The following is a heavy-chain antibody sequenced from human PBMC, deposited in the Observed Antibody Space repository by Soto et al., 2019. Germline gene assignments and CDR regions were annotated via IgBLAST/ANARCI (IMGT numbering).Heavy chain of an antibody. V-gene: IGHV3-23*01. D-gene: IGHD6-6*01. CDR1: GFTFSSYA. CDR2: ISGSGGST. J-gene: IGHJ5*02. Sequence: PGGSLRLSCAASGFTFSSYAMNWVRQAPGKGLEWVSGISGSGGSTYYADSVKGRFTISRDNSKTMLYLQMSSLRAEDTAVFYCAKAGLDVAARRGYNWFDPWGQGTLVTVSS. CDR3: AKAGLDVAARRGYNWFDP.